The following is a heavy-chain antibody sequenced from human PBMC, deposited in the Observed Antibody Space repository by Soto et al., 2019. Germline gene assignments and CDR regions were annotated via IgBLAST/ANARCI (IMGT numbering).Heavy chain of an antibody. D-gene: IGHD6-13*01. CDR1: GYTLSNNG. V-gene: IGHV1-18*01. CDR3: AMAIAATGPADS. Sequence: VQSGGEVKKPGASVKVSCKASGYTLSNNGFTWVRQAPGQGLEWMGWIGGYNGNTNYAPKFQGRVTMTADTSTSTAHMELRGLRSDDTAVYYCAMAIAATGPADSWGQGTLVTFSS. J-gene: IGHJ4*02. CDR2: IGGYNGNT.